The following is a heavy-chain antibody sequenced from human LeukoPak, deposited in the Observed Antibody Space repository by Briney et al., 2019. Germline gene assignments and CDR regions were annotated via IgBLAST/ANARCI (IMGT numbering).Heavy chain of an antibody. Sequence: SETLSLTCTVSGGSISSYYWTWIRQPAGKGLEWIGRIYSSGSTNHNPSLKSRVSMSVDTSRNQFSLKLSSVTAADTAVYYCAREQGYDSSGYDYWGQGSLVAVSS. J-gene: IGHJ4*02. CDR2: IYSSGST. V-gene: IGHV4-4*07. D-gene: IGHD3-22*01. CDR3: AREQGYDSSGYDY. CDR1: GGSISSYY.